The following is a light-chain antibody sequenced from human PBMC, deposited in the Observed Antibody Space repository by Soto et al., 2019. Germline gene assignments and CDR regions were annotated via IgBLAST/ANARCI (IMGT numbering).Light chain of an antibody. CDR2: GAF. V-gene: IGKV3-20*01. CDR3: QHYGSSPQT. Sequence: EIVLTQSPGTLSLSPGERATLSCRASQTVISNYLAWYQQKPGQAPRLLIYGAFSRATGIPDRFSGSGSGTDSTLTISRLEPEDFAVYYCQHYGSSPQTFGQGTKVDIK. J-gene: IGKJ1*01. CDR1: QTVISNY.